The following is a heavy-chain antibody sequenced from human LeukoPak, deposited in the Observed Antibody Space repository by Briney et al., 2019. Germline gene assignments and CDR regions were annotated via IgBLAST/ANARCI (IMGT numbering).Heavy chain of an antibody. Sequence: PSETLSLTCSVSGVSITSDDYYWSWIRQPPGKGLEWIGYIYYSGSTNYNPSLKSRVTISVDTSQNQFSLKLSSVTAADTAVYYCARGGVEMATIWGQGTLVTV. CDR3: ARGGVEMATI. CDR1: GVSITSDDYY. CDR2: IYYSGST. D-gene: IGHD5-24*01. J-gene: IGHJ4*02. V-gene: IGHV4-61*08.